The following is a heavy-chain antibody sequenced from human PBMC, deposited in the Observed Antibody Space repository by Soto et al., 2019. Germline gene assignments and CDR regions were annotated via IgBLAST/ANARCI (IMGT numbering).Heavy chain of an antibody. J-gene: IGHJ4*02. CDR3: AREGSGWYVDY. CDR1: GFTFSNYW. CDR2: IKQDGSES. Sequence: EVQLVESGGGLVQPGGSLRLSCAASGFTFSNYWMTWVRQAPGKGLEWVANIKQDGSESYYVDSVKGRFTISRANAKNSLYLQMNGRRAEDTAVYYCAREGSGWYVDYWGQGALVTVCS. V-gene: IGHV3-7*04. D-gene: IGHD6-19*01.